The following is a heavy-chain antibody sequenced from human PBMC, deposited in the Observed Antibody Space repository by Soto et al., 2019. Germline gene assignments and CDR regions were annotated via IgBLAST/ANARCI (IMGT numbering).Heavy chain of an antibody. CDR2: ISAYNGNT. V-gene: IGHV1-18*01. J-gene: IGHJ4*02. D-gene: IGHD2-15*01. Sequence: SVKVSCKASGYTFTRYGISWVRQAPGQGLEWMGWISAYNGNTNYAQKLQGRVTMTTDTSTSTAYMELRSLRSDDTAVYYCARIDCSGGRCYTADYWGQGTLVTVSS. CDR1: GYTFTRYG. CDR3: ARIDCSGGRCYTADY.